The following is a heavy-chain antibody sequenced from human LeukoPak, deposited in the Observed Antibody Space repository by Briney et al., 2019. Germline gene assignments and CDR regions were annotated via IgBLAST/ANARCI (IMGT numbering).Heavy chain of an antibody. Sequence: GGSLRLSCAASGFTFSSYAMSWVRQAPGKGLEWVSAISGSGGSTYYADSVKGRFTISRDNSKNTLYLQMNSLRAEDTAVYYCAKADYYDSSGLDAFDIWGQGTMVTVSS. CDR3: AKADYYDSSGLDAFDI. CDR2: ISGSGGST. D-gene: IGHD3-22*01. V-gene: IGHV3-23*01. J-gene: IGHJ3*02. CDR1: GFTFSSYA.